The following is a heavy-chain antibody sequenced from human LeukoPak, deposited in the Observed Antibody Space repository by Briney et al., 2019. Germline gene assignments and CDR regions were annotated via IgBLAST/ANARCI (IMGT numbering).Heavy chain of an antibody. CDR2: IIPNSGGT. J-gene: IGHJ4*02. CDR3: ARDRVREMATIPVS. D-gene: IGHD5-24*01. Sequence: ASVKVSCEASGDTLTGYYMRRVRQAPGQGLEWVVCIIPNSGGTNYAQKCQGRVTMTRDTSISTACMGLSRVRSDDTAVYYCARDRVREMATIPVSWSQGTLVTVSS. CDR1: GDTLTGYY. V-gene: IGHV1-2*02.